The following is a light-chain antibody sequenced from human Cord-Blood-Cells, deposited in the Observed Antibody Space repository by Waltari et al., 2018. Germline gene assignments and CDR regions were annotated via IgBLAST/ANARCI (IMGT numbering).Light chain of an antibody. Sequence: SYELTQPPSVSVSPGQTAKITCSGDALPKQYAYCYQQKPGQAPVLVRYKDSERPSGIPERFSGSSSGTTVTLTISGVQAEDEADYYCQSADSSGTWVFGGGTKLTVL. CDR3: QSADSSGTWV. CDR1: ALPKQY. J-gene: IGLJ3*02. V-gene: IGLV3-25*03. CDR2: KDS.